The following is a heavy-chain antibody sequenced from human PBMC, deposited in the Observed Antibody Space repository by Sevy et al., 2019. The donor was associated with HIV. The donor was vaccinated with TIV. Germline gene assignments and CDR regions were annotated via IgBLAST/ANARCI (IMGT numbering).Heavy chain of an antibody. CDR3: AREQITGANSYRFDS. Sequence: GGSLRLSCAASGFTFSNYWMSWVRQAPGKGLECVANINQDGSEKYYLDSVKGRFIVSRDNAKNSLYLQMNSLRVEDSAVDDCAREQITGANSYRFDSWGQGTLVTVSS. CDR1: GFTFSNYW. CDR2: INQDGSEK. J-gene: IGHJ4*02. D-gene: IGHD1-7*01. V-gene: IGHV3-7*01.